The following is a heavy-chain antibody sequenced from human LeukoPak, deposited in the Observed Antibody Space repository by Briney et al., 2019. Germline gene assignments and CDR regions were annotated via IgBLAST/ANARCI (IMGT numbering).Heavy chain of an antibody. CDR3: ARGRDSSSSYPGY. CDR2: IGSAI. CDR1: GFTFSDFS. J-gene: IGHJ4*02. V-gene: IGHV3-48*01. D-gene: IGHD6-6*01. Sequence: GSLRLSCVASGFTFSDFSLNWVRQAPGKGLEWISYIGSAIYYADSVKGRFTISRDNVKNSLYLQMNSLRAEDTAVYYCARGRDSSSSYPGYWGQGTLVTVSS.